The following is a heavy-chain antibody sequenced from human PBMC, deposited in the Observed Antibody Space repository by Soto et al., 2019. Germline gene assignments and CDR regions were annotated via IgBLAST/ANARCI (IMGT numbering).Heavy chain of an antibody. CDR1: GGSLSNFV. Sequence: QVQLVKSGSEVKKPGSSVQVSCQASGGSLSNFVISWVRQAPGQGLEWMGGIIPNFGTTNYAQKFQGKVTITADETTRTAYLELSGQTSEDTSVYYCARDVGGEATIRYCGQGTLVTVSS. CDR3: ARDVGGEATIRY. V-gene: IGHV1-69*01. CDR2: IIPNFGTT. D-gene: IGHD5-12*01. J-gene: IGHJ4*02.